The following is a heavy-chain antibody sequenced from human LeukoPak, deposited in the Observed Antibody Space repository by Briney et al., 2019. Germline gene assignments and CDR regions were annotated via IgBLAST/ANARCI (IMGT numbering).Heavy chain of an antibody. CDR1: GFTFSSHG. Sequence: PGGSLRLSCAASGFTFSSHGMHWVCQAPGKGLEWVALIWYDGSKKNYADSVKGRFTISRDDSKSTLYLQINSLRAEDTAVYYCAKDLSYGSNWFDPWGQGTLVTVSS. D-gene: IGHD5-18*01. CDR2: IWYDGSKK. J-gene: IGHJ5*02. CDR3: AKDLSYGSNWFDP. V-gene: IGHV3-33*06.